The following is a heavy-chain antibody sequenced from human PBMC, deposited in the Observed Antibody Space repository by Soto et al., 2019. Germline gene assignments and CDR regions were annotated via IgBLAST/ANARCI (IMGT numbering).Heavy chain of an antibody. D-gene: IGHD5-12*01. V-gene: IGHV3-30*18. Sequence: GSLRLSCAASGFTFSSYGMHWVRQAPGKGLEWVAVISYDGSNKYYADSVKGRFTISRDNSKNTLYLQMNSLRAEDTAVYYCAKDFRGGIVATSLDYWGQGTLVTVSS. CDR3: AKDFRGGIVATSLDY. CDR1: GFTFSSYG. CDR2: ISYDGSNK. J-gene: IGHJ4*02.